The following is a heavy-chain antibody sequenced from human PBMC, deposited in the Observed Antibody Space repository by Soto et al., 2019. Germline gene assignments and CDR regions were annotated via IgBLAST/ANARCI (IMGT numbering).Heavy chain of an antibody. J-gene: IGHJ4*02. D-gene: IGHD2-21*01. CDR3: ARHRAGLAHIVDY. Sequence: QLQLQESGPGLVKPSETLSLTCTVSGGSISSSSYYWDWIRQPPGKGLEWIGSIYYSGSTYYNPSLKSRVTISVDTSKNQFSLKLSSVTAADTAVYYCARHRAGLAHIVDYWGQGTLVTVSS. CDR2: IYYSGST. CDR1: GGSISSSSYY. V-gene: IGHV4-39*01.